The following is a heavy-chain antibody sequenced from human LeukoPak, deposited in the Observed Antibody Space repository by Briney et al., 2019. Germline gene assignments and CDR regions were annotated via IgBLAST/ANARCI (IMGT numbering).Heavy chain of an antibody. CDR3: ARAPSDSSGYSSYYYYMDV. CDR2: IYHSGST. Sequence: SETLSLTCTVSGYSISSGYYWGWIRQPPGKGLEWIGSIYHSGSTYYNPSLKSRVTISVDTSKNQFSLKLSSVTAADTAVYYCARAPSDSSGYSSYYYYMDVWGKGTTVTVSS. D-gene: IGHD3-22*01. J-gene: IGHJ6*03. V-gene: IGHV4-38-2*02. CDR1: GYSISSGYY.